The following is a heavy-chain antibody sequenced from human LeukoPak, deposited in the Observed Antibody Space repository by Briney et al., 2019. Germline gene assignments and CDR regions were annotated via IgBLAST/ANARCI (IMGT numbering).Heavy chain of an antibody. CDR2: IHYGGST. Sequence: SETLSLTCTVSGDSISSNSYYWAWIRQPPGKGLTWIGSIHYGGSTYYKPSLKSRVAISVDTSKNQFSLRLSSVTAADTAVYYCARAPTYYDSSGYQVRYFDYWGQGTLVTVSS. CDR1: GDSISSNSYY. J-gene: IGHJ4*02. V-gene: IGHV4-39*07. D-gene: IGHD3-22*01. CDR3: ARAPTYYDSSGYQVRYFDY.